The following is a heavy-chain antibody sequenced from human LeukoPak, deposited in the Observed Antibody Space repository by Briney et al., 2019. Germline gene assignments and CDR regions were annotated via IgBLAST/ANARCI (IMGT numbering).Heavy chain of an antibody. Sequence: PSETLSLTCTVSGGSISSSNWWSWVRQSPGKGLEWIGEIYHGGSTNYNPSLESRVTISVDKSKNQFSLKLSSVTAADTAVYYCASSIIRVDDLSPVDYWGRGTLVTVSS. J-gene: IGHJ4*02. CDR2: IYHGGST. D-gene: IGHD3-16*02. V-gene: IGHV4-4*02. CDR3: ASSIIRVDDLSPVDY. CDR1: GGSISSSNW.